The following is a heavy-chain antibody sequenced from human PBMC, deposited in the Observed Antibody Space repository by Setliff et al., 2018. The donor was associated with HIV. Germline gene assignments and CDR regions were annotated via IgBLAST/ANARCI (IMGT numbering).Heavy chain of an antibody. CDR2: IAYDGSNK. D-gene: IGHD3-10*01. J-gene: IGHJ4*02. Sequence: VGSLRLSCAASGFTFSSNAMHWVRQAPGKGLEWVAVIAYDGSNKYYADSVKGRFTISRDNSKNMMNLQMNSLRAEDTAVYYCAIIRVNGSPYWGQGTPVTVSS. CDR1: GFTFSSNA. CDR3: AIIRVNGSPY. V-gene: IGHV3-30*04.